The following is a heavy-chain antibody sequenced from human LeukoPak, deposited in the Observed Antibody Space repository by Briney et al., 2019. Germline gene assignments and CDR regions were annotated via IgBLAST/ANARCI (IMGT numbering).Heavy chain of an antibody. CDR1: GASISGSGYY. D-gene: IGHD1-26*01. CDR2: IYHTGNT. Sequence: PSETLSLTCAVSGASISGSGYYLGWIRQPPGKGLEWIGNIYHTGNTYYNASLQSRVTISIDTSKNQFSLKLSSVTAADTAVYYCARGFYSGSYYANWFDPWGQGTLVTVSS. CDR3: ARGFYSGSYYANWFDP. V-gene: IGHV4-39*07. J-gene: IGHJ5*02.